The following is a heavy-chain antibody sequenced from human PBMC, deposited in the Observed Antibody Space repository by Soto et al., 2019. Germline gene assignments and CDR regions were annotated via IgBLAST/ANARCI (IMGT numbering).Heavy chain of an antibody. D-gene: IGHD1-26*01. V-gene: IGHV1-3*01. Sequence: ASVKVSCKASGYTFTSYAMHWVRLAPGQRLEWMGWINAGNGNTKYSQKFQGRVTITRDTSASTAYMELSSLRSEDTAVYYCARGLGLYYFDYWGQGTLVTVSS. J-gene: IGHJ4*02. CDR2: INAGNGNT. CDR1: GYTFTSYA. CDR3: ARGLGLYYFDY.